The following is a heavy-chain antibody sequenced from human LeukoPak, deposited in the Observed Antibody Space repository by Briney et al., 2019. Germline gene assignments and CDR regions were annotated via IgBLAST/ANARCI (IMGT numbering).Heavy chain of an antibody. D-gene: IGHD6-13*01. CDR2: IRYDGSDK. J-gene: IGHJ4*02. CDR3: AKAPYRGGSSWTEFDY. CDR1: GFRFSSYG. V-gene: IGHV3-30*02. Sequence: GGSLRLSCAASGFRFSSYGMHWVRQAPGKGLEWVAFIRYDGSDKYYADSVKGRFTISRDSSKNTVYLQMNSLRDEDTAVYCCAKAPYRGGSSWTEFDYWGQGTLVTVSS.